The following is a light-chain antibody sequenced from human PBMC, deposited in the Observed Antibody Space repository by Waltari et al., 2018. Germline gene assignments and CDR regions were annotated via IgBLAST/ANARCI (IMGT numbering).Light chain of an antibody. CDR2: EGS. CDR1: SGDVGGYNV. J-gene: IGLJ3*02. CDR3: YSYAGSSTWV. V-gene: IGLV2-23*01. Sequence: QSALTQPASVSGSPGQSITISCTGTSGDVGGYNVVHWYQSHPGKVPKLIIYEGSKRPSGICDRYSCSKSGNTASLTSSGLQTEAEAEYYRYSYAGSSTWVVGGGTQLTVV.